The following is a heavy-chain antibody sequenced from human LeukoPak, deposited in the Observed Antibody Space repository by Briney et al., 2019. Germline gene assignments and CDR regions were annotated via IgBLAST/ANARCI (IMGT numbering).Heavy chain of an antibody. D-gene: IGHD4-17*01. V-gene: IGHV3-30*04. J-gene: IGHJ4*02. CDR3: ATDYGDYEPID. CDR1: EVSLSNYA. CDR2: ISFDGTNK. Sequence: PGGSLRLSCTASEVSLSNYAMHWVRRPPGRGLEWVAVISFDGTNKYYGDSVEGRFSVSRDNSKNTLYLQMNSLRPDDTAMYYCATDYGDYEPIDWGQGTLVTVSS.